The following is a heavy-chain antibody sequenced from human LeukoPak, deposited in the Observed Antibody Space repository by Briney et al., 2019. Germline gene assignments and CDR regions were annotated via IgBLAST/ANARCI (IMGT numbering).Heavy chain of an antibody. CDR3: AKRSAWSLFDP. J-gene: IGHJ5*02. V-gene: IGHV3-7*03. CDR2: IKQDETEK. D-gene: IGHD6-19*01. Sequence: GGSLRLSCAASGLTFSSYWMHWVRQAPGKGLEWVANIKQDETEKYYADSVKGRFAVSRDNAKNSMYLQMDSLRVEDTAMYYCAKRSAWSLFDPWGQGTLVTVSS. CDR1: GLTFSSYW.